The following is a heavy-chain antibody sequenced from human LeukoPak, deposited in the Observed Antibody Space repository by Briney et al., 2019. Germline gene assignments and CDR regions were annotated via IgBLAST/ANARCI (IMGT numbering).Heavy chain of an antibody. CDR1: GYTFTNYA. CDR2: INTNTGNP. D-gene: IGHD2-8*01. Sequence: GASVTVSFKASGYTFTNYAMNWVRQAPGQGLEWMGWINTNTGNPTYAQGFTGRFVFSLDASVSTAYLQIRRLKDEDTAVYYCARVPFVVMGDTGNWFDPGGQGTLVTVSS. V-gene: IGHV7-4-1*01. J-gene: IGHJ5*02. CDR3: ARVPFVVMGDTGNWFDP.